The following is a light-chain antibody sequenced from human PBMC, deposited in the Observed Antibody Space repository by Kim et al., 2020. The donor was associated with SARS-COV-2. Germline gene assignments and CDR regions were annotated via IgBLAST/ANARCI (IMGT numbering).Light chain of an antibody. CDR1: QSLLHSNGYNY. CDR3: MQAKQNPRT. J-gene: IGKJ2*01. CDR2: LGS. V-gene: IGKV2-28*01. Sequence: DVVMTQSPLSLPVTPGEAASISCRSSQSLLHSNGYNYLDWYLQKPGQPPQLLIYLGSHRASGVPDRFSGNGSGTDFTLKISRVEAEDVGIYYCMQAKQNPRTFGQGTKLEI.